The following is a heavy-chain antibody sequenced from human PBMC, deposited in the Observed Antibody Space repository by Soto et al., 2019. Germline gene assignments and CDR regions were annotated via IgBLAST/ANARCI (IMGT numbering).Heavy chain of an antibody. CDR3: ARDEAADELVPAAINAMDV. J-gene: IGHJ6*02. V-gene: IGHV1-69*08. CDR2: IIPIFDLP. CDR1: GSTFSSYT. D-gene: IGHD2-2*01. Sequence: QVQLVQSGAEVKKPGSSVKVSCKASGSTFSSYTITWVRQAPGQGLEWMGRIIPIFDLPIYAQKLQGRVTITADXPAXXAXVELSSLKSEDTAVYYCARDEAADELVPAAINAMDVWGQGTTVIVSS.